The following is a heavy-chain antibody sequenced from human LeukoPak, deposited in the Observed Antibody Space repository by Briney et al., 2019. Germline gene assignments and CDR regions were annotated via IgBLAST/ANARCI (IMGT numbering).Heavy chain of an antibody. V-gene: IGHV1-69*05. CDR3: ARELRRDGYNLGAFDI. D-gene: IGHD5-24*01. Sequence: GASVKVSCKASGYTFTGYYMHWVRQAPGQGLEWMGGIIPIFGTANYAQKFQGRVTITTDESTSTAYMELSSLRSEDTAVYYCARELRRDGYNLGAFDIWGQGTMVTVSS. CDR2: IIPIFGTA. J-gene: IGHJ3*02. CDR1: GYTFTGYY.